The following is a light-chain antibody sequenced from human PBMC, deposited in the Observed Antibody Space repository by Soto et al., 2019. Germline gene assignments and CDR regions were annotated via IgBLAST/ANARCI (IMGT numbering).Light chain of an antibody. J-gene: IGLJ1*01. CDR2: EVS. Sequence: QSVLTQPASVSGSPGQSITISCTGTSSDVGGYNYVSWYQQHPGKAPKLMIYEVSNRPSGVSNRFSGSKSGNTASLTISGLQAEDEADYYCSSYTSSSTIYVFGNGTKGTVL. CDR3: SSYTSSSTIYV. V-gene: IGLV2-14*01. CDR1: SSDVGGYNY.